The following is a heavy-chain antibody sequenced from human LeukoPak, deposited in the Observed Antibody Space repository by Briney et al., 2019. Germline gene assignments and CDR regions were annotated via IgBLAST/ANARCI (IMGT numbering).Heavy chain of an antibody. Sequence: GASVKVSCKASGYTFTDYYLHWVRQAPGQGLEWMGWINSNSGRTHYIQDFQGRVTMTRDTSISTAYMELSRLRSDDTAVYYCARGLIVLMVYDKNWFDPWGQGTLVTVSS. CDR3: ARGLIVLMVYDKNWFDP. CDR2: INSNSGRT. D-gene: IGHD2-8*01. J-gene: IGHJ5*02. CDR1: GYTFTDYY. V-gene: IGHV1-2*02.